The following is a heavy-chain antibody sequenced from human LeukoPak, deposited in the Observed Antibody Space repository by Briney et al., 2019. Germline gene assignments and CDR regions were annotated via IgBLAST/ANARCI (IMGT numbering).Heavy chain of an antibody. D-gene: IGHD3-16*01. V-gene: IGHV3-30*04. Sequence: GGSLRLSCAASGFTFSSYVMHWVRRAPGKGLEWVAIISYDGSNEYYADSVKGRFTISRDNSKNTLYLQMNSLRAADTAVYYCARDLSWGSYTSWGQGTLVTVSS. CDR3: ARDLSWGSYTS. J-gene: IGHJ4*02. CDR2: ISYDGSNE. CDR1: GFTFSSYV.